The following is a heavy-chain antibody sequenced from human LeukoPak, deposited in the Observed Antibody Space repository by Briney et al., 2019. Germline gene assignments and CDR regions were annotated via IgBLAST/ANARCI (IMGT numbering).Heavy chain of an antibody. Sequence: PSETLSLTCTVSGGSISSYYWSWIRQPPGKGLEWIGSIYYSGSTYYNPSLKSRVTISVDTSKNQFSLKLSSVTAADTAVYYCARQWLEVYWFDPWGQGTLVTVSS. D-gene: IGHD6-19*01. CDR1: GGSISSYY. CDR2: IYYSGST. V-gene: IGHV4-59*08. CDR3: ARQWLEVYWFDP. J-gene: IGHJ5*02.